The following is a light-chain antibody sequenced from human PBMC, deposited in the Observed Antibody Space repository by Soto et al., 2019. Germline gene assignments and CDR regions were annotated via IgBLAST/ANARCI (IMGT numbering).Light chain of an antibody. CDR3: QQYGGSPLT. CDR1: QSVSSSD. Sequence: EIVLTQSPGTLSLSPGERATLSCRASQSVSSSDLAGYQQKPGQAPRLLIYGASSRATGIPGRFSGSGSGTDFTLTISRLEPEDFAVYYCQQYGGSPLTFGGGTKVEIK. CDR2: GAS. V-gene: IGKV3-20*01. J-gene: IGKJ4*01.